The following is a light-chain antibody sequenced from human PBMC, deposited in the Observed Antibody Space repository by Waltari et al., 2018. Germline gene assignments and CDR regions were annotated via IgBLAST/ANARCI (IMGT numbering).Light chain of an antibody. J-gene: IGLJ1*01. V-gene: IGLV3-1*01. CDR3: QAWDTLSAWV. CDR1: KLVTNF. CDR2: QDS. Sequence: SYELTQPPSVSVSPGQTASITCSGDKLVTNFVSWYQQKPGQSPLLVMYQDSKRPPGIPERFSGSSYGPTATLTISGAQPIDEADYYCQAWDTLSAWVFGAGTKVNVI.